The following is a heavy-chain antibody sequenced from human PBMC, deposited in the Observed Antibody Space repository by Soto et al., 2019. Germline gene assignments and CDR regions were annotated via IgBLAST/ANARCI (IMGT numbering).Heavy chain of an antibody. CDR2: IGLSGDTI. V-gene: IGHV3-48*03. D-gene: IGHD3-16*01. Sequence: NWVRQAPGKGLEWIAYIGLSGDTIYYADSVKGRFAISRDHAKNSLELQMNSLRADDTALYYCARESFSASPNFFDYWGRGTQFTVSS. CDR3: ARESFSASPNFFDY. J-gene: IGHJ4*02.